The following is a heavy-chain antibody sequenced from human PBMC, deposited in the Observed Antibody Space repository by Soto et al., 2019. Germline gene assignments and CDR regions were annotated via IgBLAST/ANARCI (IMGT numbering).Heavy chain of an antibody. D-gene: IGHD3-10*01. CDR1: GFTFSSYT. V-gene: IGHV3-23*01. Sequence: GGSLRRSCAASGFTFSSYTMSWVRQAPGKGLEWVSAISGSGGSTYYADSVKGRFTISRDNSKNTLYLQMNSLRAEDTAVYYCAKDQGGYYGSGSYYYWGQGTLVTVSS. CDR3: AKDQGGYYGSGSYYY. J-gene: IGHJ4*02. CDR2: ISGSGGST.